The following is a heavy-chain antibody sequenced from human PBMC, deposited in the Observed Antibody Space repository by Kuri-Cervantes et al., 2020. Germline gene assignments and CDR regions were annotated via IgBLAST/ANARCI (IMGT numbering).Heavy chain of an antibody. D-gene: IGHD3-16*01. CDR1: GYTFTSYG. CDR3: ANRRMGGTLDY. Sequence: ASVKVSCKASGYTFTSYGISWVRQAPGQGLEWMGWISAYNGNTNYAQKLQGRVTMTTDTSTSTAYMELSSLRSEDTAVYYCANRRMGGTLDYWGQGTTVTVSS. J-gene: IGHJ4*03. V-gene: IGHV1-18*01. CDR2: ISAYNGNT.